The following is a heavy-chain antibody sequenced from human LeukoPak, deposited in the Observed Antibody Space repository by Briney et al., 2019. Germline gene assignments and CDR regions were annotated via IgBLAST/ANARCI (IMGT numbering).Heavy chain of an antibody. CDR3: SRVMRLTTTVTALGGMDV. J-gene: IGHJ6*02. V-gene: IGHV3-21*01. CDR1: GFTFSSYA. Sequence: PGGSLRLSCAASGFTFSSYAMSWVRQAPGKGLEWVSSISSSSSYIYYADSVKGRFTISRDNAKNSLYLQMNSLRAEDTAVYYCSRVMRLTTTVTALGGMDVWGQGTTVTVSS. CDR2: ISSSSSYI. D-gene: IGHD4-11*01.